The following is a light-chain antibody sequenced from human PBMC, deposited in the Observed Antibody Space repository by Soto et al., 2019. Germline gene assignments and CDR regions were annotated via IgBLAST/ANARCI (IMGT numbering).Light chain of an antibody. CDR1: SSNIGNNA. CDR3: AAWDDSLNGGVV. CDR2: YDD. J-gene: IGLJ2*01. Sequence: QSVLTQPPSVSEAPRQRVTISCSGSSSNIGNNAVNWYQQLPGKAPKLLIYYDDLLPSGVSDRFSGSKSGTSASLAISGLQSEDEADYYCAAWDDSLNGGVVFGGGTKVTVL. V-gene: IGLV1-36*01.